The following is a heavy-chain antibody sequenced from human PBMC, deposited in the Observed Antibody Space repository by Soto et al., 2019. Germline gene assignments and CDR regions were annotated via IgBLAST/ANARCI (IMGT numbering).Heavy chain of an antibody. CDR3: AXXXTIFGVVIIPGWFDP. CDR1: GGTFSSYA. V-gene: IGHV1-69*12. Sequence: QVQLVQSGAEVKKPGSSVKVSCKASGGTFSSYAISWVRQAPGQGLEWMGGIIPIFGTANYAQKFQGRVTITADESTSTAYXXXXXXRSXDXXVYXXAXXXTIFGVVIIPGWFDPWGQGTLVTVSS. CDR2: IIPIFGTA. J-gene: IGHJ5*02. D-gene: IGHD3-3*01.